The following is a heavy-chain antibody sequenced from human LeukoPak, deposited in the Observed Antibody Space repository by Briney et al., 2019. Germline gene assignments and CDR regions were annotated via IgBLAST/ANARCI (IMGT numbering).Heavy chain of an antibody. Sequence: GGSLRLSCAASGFTFSDYAMNWVRQAPGKGLEWVSVIRSSGSGGSTYYADSVKGRFTISRDNAKNSLYLQMNSLRAEDTAVYYCAREKDIAVAADAFDIWGQGTMVTVSS. CDR3: AREKDIAVAADAFDI. J-gene: IGHJ3*02. D-gene: IGHD6-19*01. V-gene: IGHV3-21*01. CDR2: IRSSGSGGST. CDR1: GFTFSDYA.